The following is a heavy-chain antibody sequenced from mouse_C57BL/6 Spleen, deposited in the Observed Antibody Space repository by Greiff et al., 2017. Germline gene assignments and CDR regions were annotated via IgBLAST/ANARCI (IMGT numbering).Heavy chain of an antibody. CDR1: GYTFTSYW. CDR3: ASSSNWGNY. D-gene: IGHD4-1*01. CDR2: IDPSVSYT. V-gene: IGHV1-50*01. J-gene: IGHJ2*01. Sequence: QVQLQQPGAELVKPGASVKLSCKASGYTFTSYWMQWVKQRPGQGLEWIGEIDPSVSYTNYNQKFKGKATLTVDTSSSTAYMQLSSLTSEDSAVFNCASSSNWGNYWGQGTTLTVSS.